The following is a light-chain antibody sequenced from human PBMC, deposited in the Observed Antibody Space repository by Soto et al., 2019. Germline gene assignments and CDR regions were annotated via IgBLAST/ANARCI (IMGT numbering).Light chain of an antibody. CDR2: EVS. Sequence: QSVLTQPPSASGSPGQSVTISCTGTSSDVGGYDYVSWYQQHPSKAPKLMIYEVSKRPSGVPDRFSGSKSGNTASLTVSGLQAEDEADYYCSSYAGSSTYVFGTGTKVTVL. CDR1: SSDVGGYDY. V-gene: IGLV2-8*01. CDR3: SSYAGSSTYV. J-gene: IGLJ1*01.